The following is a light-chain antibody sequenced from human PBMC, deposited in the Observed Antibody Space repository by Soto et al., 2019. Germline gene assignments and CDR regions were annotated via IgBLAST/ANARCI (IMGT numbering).Light chain of an antibody. CDR2: GAS. CDR1: QSVSSSY. V-gene: IGKV3-20*01. J-gene: IGKJ2*01. CDR3: QQYGSSPPYT. Sequence: EIVLTQSPGTLSLSPGDRAALSCRASQSVSSSYLAWYQQKPGQAPRLLIYGASSRATGIPDRFSGSGSGTDFTLTISTLEPEDFAVYYCQQYGSSPPYTFGQGTKLEIK.